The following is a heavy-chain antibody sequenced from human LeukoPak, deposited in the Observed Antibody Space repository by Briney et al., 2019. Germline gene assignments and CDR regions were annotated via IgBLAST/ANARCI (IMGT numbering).Heavy chain of an antibody. CDR3: ARDPYYDFWSGYYGAFDI. J-gene: IGHJ3*02. Sequence: ASVKVSCKASGYTFTGYYMHWVRQAPGQGLEWMGWINPNSGGTNYAQKFQGRVTMTRDTSISTAYMELSRLRSDDTAVYYCARDPYYDFWSGYYGAFDIWGQGTMVTVSS. CDR1: GYTFTGYY. D-gene: IGHD3-3*01. CDR2: INPNSGGT. V-gene: IGHV1-2*02.